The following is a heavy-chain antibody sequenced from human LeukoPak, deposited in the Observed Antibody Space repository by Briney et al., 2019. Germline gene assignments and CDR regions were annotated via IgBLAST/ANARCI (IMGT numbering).Heavy chain of an antibody. CDR3: ARGVGYCSGTNCQLDY. J-gene: IGHJ4*02. D-gene: IGHD2-2*01. CDR1: GFTFSSYS. CDR2: ISSSSSTI. Sequence: PGRSLRLSCAPSGFTFSSYSMNWVRQAPGKGLEWVSYISSSSSTIYYADSVKGRFTISRDNAKNSLYLQMNSLRDEDTAVYYCARGVGYCSGTNCQLDYWGQGTLVTVSS. V-gene: IGHV3-48*02.